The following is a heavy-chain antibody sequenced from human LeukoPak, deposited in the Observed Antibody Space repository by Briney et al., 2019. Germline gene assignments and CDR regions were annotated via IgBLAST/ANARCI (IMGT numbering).Heavy chain of an antibody. CDR1: GGSFSGYY. CDR2: INHSGST. J-gene: IGHJ4*02. Sequence: SETLSLTCAVYGGSFSGYYWSWIRQPPGKGLEWIGEINHSGSTNYNPSLKSRVTISVDTSKNQFSLKLSSVTAADTAVYYCARWKYYYDSSGYYSFDYWGQGTLVTVSS. D-gene: IGHD3-22*01. CDR3: ARWKYYYDSSGYYSFDY. V-gene: IGHV4-34*01.